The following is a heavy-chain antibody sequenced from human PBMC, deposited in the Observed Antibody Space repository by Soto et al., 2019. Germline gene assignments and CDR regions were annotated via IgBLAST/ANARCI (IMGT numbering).Heavy chain of an antibody. V-gene: IGHV3-23*01. D-gene: IGHD1-26*01. CDR1: GFTFSNYA. J-gene: IGHJ4*02. CDR2: INDGGTTT. Sequence: EVQLLESGGGLVQPGGSLRLACAASGFTFSNYAMTWVRQAPGKRLEWITTINDGGTTTFYADSVKGRFTISRDNSENTLYLQMSSLRAEDTAIYYCAKGEWELPTYFDYWGQGTLVTVSS. CDR3: AKGEWELPTYFDY.